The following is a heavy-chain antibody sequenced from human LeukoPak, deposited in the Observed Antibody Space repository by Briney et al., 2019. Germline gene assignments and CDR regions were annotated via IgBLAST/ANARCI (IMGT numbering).Heavy chain of an antibody. Sequence: SVKVSCKASGGTFSSYAISWVRQAPGQGLEWMGGIIPIFGTANYAQTSQGRVTITADESTSTAYMELSSLRSEDTAVYYCARYYGSGSYPYYFDYWGQGTLVTVSS. J-gene: IGHJ4*02. D-gene: IGHD3-10*01. V-gene: IGHV1-69*13. CDR3: ARYYGSGSYPYYFDY. CDR1: GGTFSSYA. CDR2: IIPIFGTA.